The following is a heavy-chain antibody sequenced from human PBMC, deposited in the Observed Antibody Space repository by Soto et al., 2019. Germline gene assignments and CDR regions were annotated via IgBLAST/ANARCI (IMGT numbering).Heavy chain of an antibody. CDR2: ITDTGGDS. Sequence: GGSLRLSCVASGFTFGSRAMSWVRQSPGEGLEWVSTITDTGGDSKSADSVRGRFAISRDNSRNTLYLQMSSLRAEDSAVYYCASGSKDSYPGSRIFDFWGRGTLVTVSS. D-gene: IGHD3-10*01. CDR3: ASGSKDSYPGSRIFDF. J-gene: IGHJ4*01. V-gene: IGHV3-23*01. CDR1: GFTFGSRA.